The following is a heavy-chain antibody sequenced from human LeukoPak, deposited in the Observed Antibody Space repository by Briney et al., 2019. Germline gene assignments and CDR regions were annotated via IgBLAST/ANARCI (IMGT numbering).Heavy chain of an antibody. J-gene: IGHJ4*02. CDR2: IYPGDSDT. CDR1: GYSFTDHR. D-gene: IGHD6-19*01. V-gene: IGHV5-51*01. Sequence: GESLKISCKASGYSFTDHRIGWVRQMPGKGLEWMGIIYPGDSDTRYSPSFQGQVTISADKSISTAYLQWSTLQAPDTAMYYCARGDNSGWYFFDYWGQGTLVTVSS. CDR3: ARGDNSGWYFFDY.